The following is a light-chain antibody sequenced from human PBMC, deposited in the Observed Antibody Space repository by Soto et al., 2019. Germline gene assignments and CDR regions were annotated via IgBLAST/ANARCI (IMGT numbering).Light chain of an antibody. Sequence: DIVMTQSPLSLPVTPGEPASISCRSSQSLLHSNGYNYLDWYLQKPGQSPQLLIYLGSTRASGVPDRCSGSGSGTDITVNISRVEAEDVGVYYCMQDLQTPYTFGHGTNLEIK. CDR2: LGS. V-gene: IGKV2-28*01. J-gene: IGKJ2*01. CDR3: MQDLQTPYT. CDR1: QSLLHSNGYNY.